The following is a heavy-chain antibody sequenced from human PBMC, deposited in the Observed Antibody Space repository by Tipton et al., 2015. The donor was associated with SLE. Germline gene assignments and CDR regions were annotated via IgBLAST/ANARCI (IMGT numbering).Heavy chain of an antibody. CDR1: GGSISSSSFY. CDR2: IYSSGST. D-gene: IGHD1-26*01. J-gene: IGHJ4*02. Sequence: TLSLTCTVSGGSISSSSFYWGWIRQPAGKGLEWIGRIYSSGSTYYNPSLKSRVTISLDTSKNQFSLKLSSVTAADTAVYYCARRQSGSLYYFDYWGQGTLVTVSS. V-gene: IGHV4-61*02. CDR3: ARRQSGSLYYFDY.